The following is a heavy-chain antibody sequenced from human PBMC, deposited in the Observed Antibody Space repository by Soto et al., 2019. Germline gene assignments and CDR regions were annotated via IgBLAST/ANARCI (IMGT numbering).Heavy chain of an antibody. CDR2: TYYRSKWYN. CDR1: GDSVSSNSAA. V-gene: IGHV6-1*01. D-gene: IGHD2-8*01. J-gene: IGHJ6*02. Sequence: SQTLSLTCAISGDSVSSNSAAWNWIRQSPSRGLEWLGRTYYRSKWYNDYAVPVKSRITINPDTSKNQFSLQLNSVTPEDTAVYYCAREYCTNGVCPTSYYGMDVWGQGTTVTVSS. CDR3: AREYCTNGVCPTSYYGMDV.